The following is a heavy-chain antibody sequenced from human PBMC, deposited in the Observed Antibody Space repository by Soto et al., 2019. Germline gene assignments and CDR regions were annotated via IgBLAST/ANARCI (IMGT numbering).Heavy chain of an antibody. CDR3: AKLHCLYGPCRPSHVDX. J-gene: IGHJ4*02. CDR2: ISSDGGTT. V-gene: IGHV3-23*01. D-gene: IGHD3-10*01. Sequence: GGSLRLSCAASGFTFSSFAMNWVRQAPGKGLDWVSLISSDGGTTVYADSVKGRFTISRDNSQNTLYLEMNSLRAEDTGTYYCAKLHCLYGPCRPSHVDXWGQGTLVTVSS. CDR1: GFTFSSFA.